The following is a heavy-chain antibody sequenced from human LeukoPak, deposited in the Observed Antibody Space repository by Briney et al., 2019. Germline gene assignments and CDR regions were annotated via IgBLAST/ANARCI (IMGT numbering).Heavy chain of an antibody. J-gene: IGHJ3*02. CDR3: ARYCSSTSCYGAAFDI. CDR2: IYYSGST. Sequence: PSETLSLTCTVSGGSISSSSYYWGWIRQPPGKGLEWIGSIYYSGSTYYNPSLKSRVTISVDTSKNQFSLKLSSVTAADTAVYYCARYCSSTSCYGAAFDIWGQGTMVTVSS. D-gene: IGHD2-2*01. CDR1: GGSISSSSYY. V-gene: IGHV4-39*07.